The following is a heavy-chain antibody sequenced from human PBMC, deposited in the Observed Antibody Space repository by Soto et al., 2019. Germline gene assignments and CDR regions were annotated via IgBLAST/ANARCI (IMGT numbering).Heavy chain of an antibody. CDR3: ARDRGSSWYSNYYYSMDV. V-gene: IGHV4-31*11. CDR2: IYYSGST. D-gene: IGHD6-13*01. Sequence: SETLSLTCAVSGESITSIYHWAWIRQPPRKGLEWTGYIYYSGSTYYNPSLKSRVTISVDTSKNQFSLKLSSVTAADTAVYYCARDRGSSWYSNYYYSMDVWGQGTTVTVSS. J-gene: IGHJ6*02. CDR1: GESITSIYH.